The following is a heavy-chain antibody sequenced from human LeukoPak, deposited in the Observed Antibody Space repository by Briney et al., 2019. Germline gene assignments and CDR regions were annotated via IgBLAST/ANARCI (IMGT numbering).Heavy chain of an antibody. D-gene: IGHD3-10*01. CDR2: IWYDGSNK. J-gene: IGHJ4*02. Sequence: PGGSLRLSCAASGFNFFTYGMHWVRQAPGKGLEWVAVIWYDGSNKYYADSVKGRFTISRDNSKSTLSLQMNSLRAEDTAVYYCAKEGFWFGEPTDYWGQGTLVTVSS. CDR3: AKEGFWFGEPTDY. CDR1: GFNFFTYG. V-gene: IGHV3-33*06.